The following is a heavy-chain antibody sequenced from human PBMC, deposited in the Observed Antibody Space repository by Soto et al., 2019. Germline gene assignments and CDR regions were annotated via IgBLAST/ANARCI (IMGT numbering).Heavy chain of an antibody. CDR3: ARGAAYCSGGSCYSSLYYFDY. D-gene: IGHD2-15*01. CDR2: INPNSGGT. CDR1: GYTFTGYY. V-gene: IGHV1-2*04. J-gene: IGHJ4*02. Sequence: ASVKVSCKASGYTFTGYYMHWVRQAPGQGLEWMGWINPNSGGTNYAQKFQGWVTMTRDTSISTAYMELSRLRSDDTAVYYCARGAAYCSGGSCYSSLYYFDYWGQGTLVTVSS.